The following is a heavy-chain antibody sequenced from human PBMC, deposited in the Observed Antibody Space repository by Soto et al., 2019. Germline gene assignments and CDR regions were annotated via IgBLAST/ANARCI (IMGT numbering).Heavy chain of an antibody. D-gene: IGHD6-6*01. J-gene: IGHJ4*02. Sequence: EVQLLESGGGLVQPGASLRLSCAASGFTFSSYAMSWVRQAPGKGLEWVSVISGSDDSTYYADSVKGRFTISRDNSKNTLYLQMHSLRAEDTAVYYCATRRSSSTFDYWGQGTLVTVSS. CDR3: ATRRSSSTFDY. V-gene: IGHV3-23*01. CDR1: GFTFSSYA. CDR2: ISGSDDST.